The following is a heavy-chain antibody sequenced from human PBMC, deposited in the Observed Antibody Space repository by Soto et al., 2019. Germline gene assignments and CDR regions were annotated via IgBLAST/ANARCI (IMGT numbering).Heavy chain of an antibody. D-gene: IGHD4-17*01. CDR3: AREATDDYGDYVDY. J-gene: IGHJ4*02. V-gene: IGHV1-69*13. Sequence: GASVKVSCKASGGTFSSYAISWVRQAPGQGLEWMGGIIPIFGTANYAQKFQGRVTITADESTSTAYMELSSLRSEDTAVYYCAREATDDYGDYVDYWGQGTLVTVSS. CDR2: IIPIFGTA. CDR1: GGTFSSYA.